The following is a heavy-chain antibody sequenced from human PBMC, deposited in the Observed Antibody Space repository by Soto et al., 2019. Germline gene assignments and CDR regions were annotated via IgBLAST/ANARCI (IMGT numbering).Heavy chain of an antibody. J-gene: IGHJ4*02. Sequence: PGGSLRLSCAASGFTLRDYWMHWVRQAPGKGLVWVSRINSDGSSTSYADSVKGRFIIPRDSAKNMLYLQMNSLRAEDTALYYCTRDPAPSGWYDYWGRGXLVT. CDR2: INSDGSST. V-gene: IGHV3-74*01. CDR1: GFTLRDYW. D-gene: IGHD6-19*01. CDR3: TRDPAPSGWYDY.